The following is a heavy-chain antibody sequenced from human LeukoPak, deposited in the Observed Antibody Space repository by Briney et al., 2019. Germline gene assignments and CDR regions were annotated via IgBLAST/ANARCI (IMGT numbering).Heavy chain of an antibody. CDR1: GGSISSYY. Sequence: SETLSLTCTVSGGSISSYYWSWIRQPPGKGLEWIGYIYYSGSTNYNPSLKSRVTISVDTSKNQFSLKLSSVTAADTAVYYCARAEGQYPSYYMDVWGKGTTVTISS. CDR3: ARAEGQYPSYYMDV. J-gene: IGHJ6*03. D-gene: IGHD4-11*01. CDR2: IYYSGST. V-gene: IGHV4-59*01.